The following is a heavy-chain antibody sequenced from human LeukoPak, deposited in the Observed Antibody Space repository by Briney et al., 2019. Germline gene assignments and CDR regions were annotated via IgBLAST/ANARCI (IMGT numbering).Heavy chain of an antibody. CDR1: GFTFSSYS. V-gene: IGHV3-21*01. CDR2: ISSSSSYI. CDR3: ARSIGSGYDPRNFDY. D-gene: IGHD5-12*01. J-gene: IGHJ4*02. Sequence: GGSLRLSCAASGFTFSSYSMNWVRQAPGKGLEWVSSISSSSSYIYYADSVKGRFTISRDNAKNSLYLQVNSLRAEDTAVYYCARSIGSGYDPRNFDYWGQGTLVTVSS.